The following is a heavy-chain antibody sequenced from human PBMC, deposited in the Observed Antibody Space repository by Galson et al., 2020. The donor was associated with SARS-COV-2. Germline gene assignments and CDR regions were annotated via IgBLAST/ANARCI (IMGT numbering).Heavy chain of an antibody. J-gene: IGHJ6*03. V-gene: IGHV3-11*06. CDR1: GFSFSDYY. Sequence: GESLKISCVVSGFSFSDYYMSWIRQAPGKGLEWISYISSSTTYTHYADSVKGRFTISRDNINSSLYLQMNSLRAEDTAVYYCARDRDSDFESGYYVRGSYYYYMDVWGQGTTVTVSS. CDR2: ISSSTTYT. CDR3: ARDRDSDFESGYYVRGSYYYYMDV. D-gene: IGHD3-3*01.